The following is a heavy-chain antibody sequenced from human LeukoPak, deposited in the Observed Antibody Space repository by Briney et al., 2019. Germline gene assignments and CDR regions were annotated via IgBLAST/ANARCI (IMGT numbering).Heavy chain of an antibody. CDR2: ISWNSGSI. V-gene: IGHV3-9*01. Sequence: GRSLRLSCAASGFTFDDYSMHWVRQAPGKGLEWVSGISWNSGSIGYADSVKGRFTISRDNAKNSLYLQMNSLRAEDTALYYCAKDKEAVVTAFDYWGQGTLVTVSS. D-gene: IGHD2-21*02. CDR3: AKDKEAVVTAFDY. J-gene: IGHJ4*02. CDR1: GFTFDDYS.